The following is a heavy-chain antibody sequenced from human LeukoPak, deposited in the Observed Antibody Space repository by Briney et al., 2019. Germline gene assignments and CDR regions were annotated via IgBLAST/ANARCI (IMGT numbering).Heavy chain of an antibody. D-gene: IGHD3/OR15-3a*01. CDR1: GFTFSSYW. V-gene: IGHV3-7*01. J-gene: IGHJ4*02. CDR3: ARDSEFFDWSAFDC. CDR2: IKQDGSKT. Sequence: GGSLRLSCAASGFTFSSYWMSWFRQAPGKGLEWVANIKQDGSKTYYVDSVKGRFIISRDNVENSLSLQMNSLRADDTAVYYCARDSEFFDWSAFDCWGQGTLVTVSS.